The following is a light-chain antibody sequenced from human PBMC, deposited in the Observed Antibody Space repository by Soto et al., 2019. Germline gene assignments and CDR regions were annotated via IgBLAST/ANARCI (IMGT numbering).Light chain of an antibody. V-gene: IGLV1-51*01. Sequence: QSVLTQPPSLSAAPGQNVTISCSGSTSNIGNNFVSWFQQIPGTAPKLLIFDHNKRPSGIPDRFSGSTSGTSATLGTTGLLTGDEADYFCGTWDYTLRGRLVFGGGTKVTVL. CDR3: GTWDYTLRGRLV. CDR2: DHN. CDR1: TSNIGNNF. J-gene: IGLJ2*01.